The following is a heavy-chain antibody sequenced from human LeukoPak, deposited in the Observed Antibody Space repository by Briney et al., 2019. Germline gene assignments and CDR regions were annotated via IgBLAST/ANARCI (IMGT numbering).Heavy chain of an antibody. CDR1: GGSISSYY. D-gene: IGHD4-11*01. CDR3: ARLDNSNNYFDY. J-gene: IGHJ4*02. V-gene: IGHV4-4*09. Sequence: SETLSLTCTVSGGSISSYYWSWIRQPPGKGLEWIGFIYTSGSTNDNPSLKSRATMSVDTSTNQFSLKLSSVTAADTAMYYCARLDNSNNYFDYWGQGTLVTVSS. CDR2: IYTSGST.